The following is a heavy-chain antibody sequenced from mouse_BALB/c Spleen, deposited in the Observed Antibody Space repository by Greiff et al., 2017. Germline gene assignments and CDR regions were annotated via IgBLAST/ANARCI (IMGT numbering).Heavy chain of an antibody. CDR2: ISSGSSTI. D-gene: IGHD2-14*01. Sequence: EVHLVESGGGLVQPGGSRKLSCAASGFTFSSFGMHWVRQSPEKGLEWVAYISSGSSTIYYAETVKGRFTISRDNPKNTLFLQMTSLRSEDTAMYYCARSTVRRGAMDYWGQGTSVTVSS. CDR1: GFTFSSFG. J-gene: IGHJ4*01. CDR3: ARSTVRRGAMDY. V-gene: IGHV5-17*02.